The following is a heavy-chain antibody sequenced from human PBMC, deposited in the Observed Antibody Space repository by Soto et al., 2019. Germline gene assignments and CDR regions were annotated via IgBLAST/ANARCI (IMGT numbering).Heavy chain of an antibody. CDR3: VRSGRRSGIDY. Sequence: ASVKVSCKASGYTFSSYDISWVRQASGQGLEWMGWVNPNSNETDYAQKFQGRVTMTGNTSIRAAYMELRSLRSDDTAVYYCVRSGRRSGIDYWGQGTLVTVSS. D-gene: IGHD5-12*01. CDR1: GYTFSSYD. CDR2: VNPNSNET. V-gene: IGHV1-8*01. J-gene: IGHJ4*02.